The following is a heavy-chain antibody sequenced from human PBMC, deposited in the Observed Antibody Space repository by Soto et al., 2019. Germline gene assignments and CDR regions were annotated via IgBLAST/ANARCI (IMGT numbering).Heavy chain of an antibody. V-gene: IGHV2-5*02. CDR2: IYWDDSK. J-gene: IGHJ4*02. CDR3: AQQDILDFDH. CDR1: GVTHNTHGMG. Sequence: QITLEQSGPTLVQATQTLTLNCALSGVTHNTHGMGVAWVRQPPGNPMAWLALIYWDDSKYYSPYREIRLAVSKGTSESQVGLTMPNKHQRDTATYFCAQQDILDFDHWGRGTLSTASS.